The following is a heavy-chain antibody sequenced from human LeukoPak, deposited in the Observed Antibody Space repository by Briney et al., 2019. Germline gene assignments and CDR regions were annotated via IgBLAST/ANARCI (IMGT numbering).Heavy chain of an antibody. J-gene: IGHJ5*02. V-gene: IGHV3-30*04. CDR3: ATGDKEPLFPRRKGGFDP. CDR2: ISYDGSNK. CDR1: GFAFSSYA. Sequence: GGSLRLSCAASGFAFSSYAMHWVRQAPGKGLEWVAIISYDGSNKYYAESVKGRFTISRDNSKNTLYLQMNSLRAEDTAVYYCATGDKEPLFPRRKGGFDPWGQGTLVTVSS. D-gene: IGHD2-2*01.